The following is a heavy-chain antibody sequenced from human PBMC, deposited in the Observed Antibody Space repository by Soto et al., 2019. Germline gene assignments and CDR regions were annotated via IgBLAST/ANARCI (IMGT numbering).Heavy chain of an antibody. D-gene: IGHD3-10*01. J-gene: IGHJ4*02. CDR2: IHYSGST. V-gene: IGHV4-59*01. CDR1: GGSISSYY. Sequence: SETLSLTCTVSGGSISSYYWSWIRQPPGKGLEWIGYIHYSGSTNYNPSLKSRVTMSVDTSKNQFSLKVNSVTAADTAVYYCARESYYGSGATVVAYWGQGTLVTVSS. CDR3: ARESYYGSGATVVAY.